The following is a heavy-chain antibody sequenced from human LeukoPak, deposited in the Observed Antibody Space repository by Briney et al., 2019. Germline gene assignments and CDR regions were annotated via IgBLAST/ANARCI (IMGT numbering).Heavy chain of an antibody. J-gene: IGHJ4*02. V-gene: IGHV5-51*01. CDR3: ARQPVNTPSYFFDY. CDR2: IYPGDSDI. CDR1: GYSFTTYW. D-gene: IGHD4-17*01. Sequence: GESLKISCKGSGYSFTTYWIAWVRQMPRKGPGWMGIIYPGDSDIRYSPSFQGQVSISAHKSISTAYLQWSSLKASDTAMYYCARQPVNTPSYFFDYWGQGTLVTVSS.